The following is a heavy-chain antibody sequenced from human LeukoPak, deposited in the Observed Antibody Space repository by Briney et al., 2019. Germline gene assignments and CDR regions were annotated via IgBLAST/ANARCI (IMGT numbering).Heavy chain of an antibody. CDR3: ARDSLSQQLVPIDY. Sequence: GGSLRLSCAASGFTFSSDSMNWVRRAPGKGLKWVSSISSSSSYIYYADSVKGRFTISRDNAKNSLYLQMNSLRAEDTAVYYCARDSLSQQLVPIDYWGQGTLVTVSS. V-gene: IGHV3-21*01. CDR1: GFTFSSDS. J-gene: IGHJ4*02. CDR2: ISSSSSYI. D-gene: IGHD6-13*01.